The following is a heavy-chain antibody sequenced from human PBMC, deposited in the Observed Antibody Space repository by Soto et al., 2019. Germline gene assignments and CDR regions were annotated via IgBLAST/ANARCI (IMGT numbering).Heavy chain of an antibody. J-gene: IGHJ5*02. V-gene: IGHV3-48*02. CDR2: ISSGGDSI. CDR3: ARGWVVVSVIQRGENWFEP. Sequence: GSLRLSCAASRFTFSSFTMNWVRQAPGKGLEWVSYISSGGDSIYYSDSVKGRFTISRDNAKSSLYLHMNSLRDEDTAVYYCARGWVVVSVIQRGENWFEPWGQGT. D-gene: IGHD2-15*01. CDR1: RFTFSSFT.